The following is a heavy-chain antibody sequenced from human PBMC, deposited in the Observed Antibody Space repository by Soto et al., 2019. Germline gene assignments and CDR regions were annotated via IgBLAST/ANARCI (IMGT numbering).Heavy chain of an antibody. CDR2: IYSSGTT. CDR1: GGSISSGGYY. Sequence: QVQLQESGPGLVKPSQTLSLTCTVSGGSISSGGYYWSCIRQHPGKGLEWIGYIYSSGTTYSNPSLRSRVTISVDTSKNQFSLRLTSVTAADTAVYYCARSVDPWGQGTLVTVSS. V-gene: IGHV4-31*03. CDR3: ARSVDP. J-gene: IGHJ5*02.